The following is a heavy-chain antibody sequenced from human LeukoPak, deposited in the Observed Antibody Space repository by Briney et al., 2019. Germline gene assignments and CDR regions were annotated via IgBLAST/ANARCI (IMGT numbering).Heavy chain of an antibody. Sequence: GGSLRLSCAASGFTFSNYAMSWVRQAPGKGLEWVSGISSDGGTFYPDSVKGRFTISRDNSKNTLYLQMNSLRAEDTAVYYCARAWNGGYDFDYWGQGTLVTVSS. CDR1: GFTFSNYA. CDR3: ARAWNGGYDFDY. J-gene: IGHJ4*02. D-gene: IGHD5-12*01. V-gene: IGHV3-23*01. CDR2: ISSDGGT.